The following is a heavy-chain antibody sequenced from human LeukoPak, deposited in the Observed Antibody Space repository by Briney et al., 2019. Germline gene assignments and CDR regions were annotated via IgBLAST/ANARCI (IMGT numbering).Heavy chain of an antibody. V-gene: IGHV1-69*13. D-gene: IGHD3-22*01. Sequence: SVKVSCKASGGSFGSYGISWVRQAPGQGLEWMGGIIPIFGTANYAQKFQGRVTITADESTSTAYMELSSLRSEDTAVYYCARDLFDYYDSSGDHWYFDLWGRGTLVTVSS. J-gene: IGHJ2*01. CDR2: IIPIFGTA. CDR1: GGSFGSYG. CDR3: ARDLFDYYDSSGDHWYFDL.